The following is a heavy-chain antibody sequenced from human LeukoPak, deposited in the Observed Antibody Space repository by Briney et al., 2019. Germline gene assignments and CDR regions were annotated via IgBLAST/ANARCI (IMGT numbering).Heavy chain of an antibody. CDR3: ARDRIAAAGTYHY. J-gene: IGHJ4*02. D-gene: IGHD6-13*01. CDR1: GFTFSSYW. Sequence: GGSLRLSCAASGFTFSSYWMSWVRQAPGKGLERVANIKQDGSEKYYVDSVKGRFTISRDNAKNSLYLQMNSLRAEDTAVYYCARDRIAAAGTYHYWGQGTLDTVSS. CDR2: IKQDGSEK. V-gene: IGHV3-7*01.